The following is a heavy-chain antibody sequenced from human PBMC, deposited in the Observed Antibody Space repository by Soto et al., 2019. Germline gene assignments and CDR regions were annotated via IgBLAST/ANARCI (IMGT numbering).Heavy chain of an antibody. D-gene: IGHD5-18*01. V-gene: IGHV3-33*01. CDR1: GFTFSGYG. CDR2: IWYDGSNK. Sequence: QVQLVESGGGVVQPGRSLRLSCAASGFTFSGYGMHWVRQAPGKGLEWVAVIWYDGSNKYYADSVKGRFTISRDNSKNTLYLQMNSLTAEDTAVYYCARSKKWIKLWSPLYRMDVWGQGTTVTVSS. J-gene: IGHJ6*02. CDR3: ARSKKWIKLWSPLYRMDV.